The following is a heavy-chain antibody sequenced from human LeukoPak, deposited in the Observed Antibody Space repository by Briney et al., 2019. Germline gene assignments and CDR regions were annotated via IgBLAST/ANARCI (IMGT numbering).Heavy chain of an antibody. CDR1: GGSISSDDYC. V-gene: IGHV4-31*03. Sequence: TSETLSLTCSVSGGSISSDDYCWNWIRQHPGKGLEWIGYIYYSGSTYYNPSLKSRVALSVDTSKNQFSLKLSSLTAADTAVYYCAKSREEIRGLDAFDIWGQGTMVTVSS. J-gene: IGHJ3*02. D-gene: IGHD5-24*01. CDR3: AKSREEIRGLDAFDI. CDR2: IYYSGST.